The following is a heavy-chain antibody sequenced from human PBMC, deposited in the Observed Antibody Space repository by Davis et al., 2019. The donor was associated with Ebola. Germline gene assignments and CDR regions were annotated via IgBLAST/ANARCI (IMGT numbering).Heavy chain of an antibody. Sequence: MPGGSLRLSCAVYGGSFSGYYWSWIRQPPGKGLEWIGEINRSGSTKYNPSLKSRVTISVDTSKNQFSLKLSSVTAADTAVYYCARHGYSYGLDYWGQGTLVTVSS. D-gene: IGHD5-18*01. CDR1: GGSFSGYY. CDR3: ARHGYSYGLDY. CDR2: INRSGST. J-gene: IGHJ4*02. V-gene: IGHV4-34*01.